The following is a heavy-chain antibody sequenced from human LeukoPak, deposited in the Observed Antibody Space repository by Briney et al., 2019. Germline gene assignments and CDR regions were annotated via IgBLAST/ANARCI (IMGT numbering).Heavy chain of an antibody. CDR1: GFTFSDYY. J-gene: IGHJ4*02. CDR2: ISSSGSTI. CDR3: ARCIPPYYDILTGYSPVFGLNY. Sequence: PGGSLRLSCAASGFTFSDYYMSWIRQAPGKGLEWVSYISSSGSTIYYADSVKGRFTISRDNAKNSLYLQMNSLRAEDTAVYYCARCIPPYYDILTGYSPVFGLNYWGQGTLVTVSS. D-gene: IGHD3-9*01. V-gene: IGHV3-11*04.